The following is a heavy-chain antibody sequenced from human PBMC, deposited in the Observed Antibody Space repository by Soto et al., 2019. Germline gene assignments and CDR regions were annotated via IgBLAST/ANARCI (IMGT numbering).Heavy chain of an antibody. Sequence: QVQLVESGGGVVQPGRSLRLSCAASGFTFSSYGMHWVRQAPGKGLEWVAVISYDGSNKYYADSVKGRFTISRDNSKNTLYLQMNSLRAEDTAVYYCAKHGPLRIRLNYGMDVWGQGTTVTVSS. CDR2: ISYDGSNK. J-gene: IGHJ6*02. V-gene: IGHV3-30*18. CDR1: GFTFSSYG. CDR3: AKHGPLRIRLNYGMDV.